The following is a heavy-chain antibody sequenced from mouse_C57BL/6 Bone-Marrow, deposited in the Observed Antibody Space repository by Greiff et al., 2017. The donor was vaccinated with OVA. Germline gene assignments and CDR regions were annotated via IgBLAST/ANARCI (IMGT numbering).Heavy chain of an antibody. V-gene: IGHV5-6*01. J-gene: IGHJ4*01. CDR1: GFTFSSYG. CDR3: ARDGYSYAMDY. D-gene: IGHD2-3*01. CDR2: ISSGGSYT. Sequence: EVNVVESGGDLVKPGGSLKLSCAASGFTFSSYGMSWVRQTPDKRLEWVATISSGGSYTYYPDSVKGRFTISRDNAKNTLYLQMSSLKSEDTAMYYCARDGYSYAMDYWGQGTSVTVSS.